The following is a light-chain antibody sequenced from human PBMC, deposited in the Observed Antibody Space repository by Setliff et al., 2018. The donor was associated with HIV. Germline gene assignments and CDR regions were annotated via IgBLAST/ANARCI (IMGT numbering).Light chain of an antibody. V-gene: IGLV2-8*01. CDR3: SSYAGGNNMV. CDR2: EVN. Sequence: QSVLTQPPSASGSPGQSVTISCTGTSSDVGGYNYVSWYQQHPGKPPKVMIYEVNKRPSGVPDRFSGSKSGNTASLTVSGLQADDEADYYCSSYAGGNNMVFGGGTKVTVL. CDR1: SSDVGGYNY. J-gene: IGLJ3*02.